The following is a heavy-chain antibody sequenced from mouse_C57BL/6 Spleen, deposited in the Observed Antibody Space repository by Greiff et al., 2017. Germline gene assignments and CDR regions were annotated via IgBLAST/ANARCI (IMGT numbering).Heavy chain of an antibody. CDR2: ISSGSSTI. Sequence: EVQRVESGGGLVKPGGSLKLSCAASGFTFSDYGMHWVRQAPEKGLEWVAYISSGSSTIYYADTVKGRFTISSDNAKNTLFLQMTSLRSEATAMYYCARSFITTVVATYDWYFDVWGTGTTVTVSS. CDR3: ARSFITTVVATYDWYFDV. J-gene: IGHJ1*03. CDR1: GFTFSDYG. V-gene: IGHV5-17*01. D-gene: IGHD1-1*01.